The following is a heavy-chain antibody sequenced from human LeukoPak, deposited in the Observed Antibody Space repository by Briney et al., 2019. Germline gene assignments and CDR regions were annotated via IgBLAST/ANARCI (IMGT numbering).Heavy chain of an antibody. CDR1: GFTFSSYA. V-gene: IGHV3-23*01. CDR3: AKAGISHDYGDYGGNFDY. CDR2: ISGSGGST. Sequence: GGSLRLSCAASGFTFSSYAMSWVRQAPGKGLEWVSAISGSGGSTYYADSVKGRFTISRDNSKNTLYLQMNSLRAEDTAVYYCAKAGISHDYGDYGGNFDYWGQGTLVTVSS. J-gene: IGHJ4*02. D-gene: IGHD4-17*01.